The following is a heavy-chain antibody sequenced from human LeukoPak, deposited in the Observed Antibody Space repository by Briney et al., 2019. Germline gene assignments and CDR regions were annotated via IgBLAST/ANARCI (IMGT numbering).Heavy chain of an antibody. Sequence: PGGSLRPSCAASGFTFSSYAMSWVRQAPGKGLEWVSAISGSGGSTYYADSVKGRFTISRDNSKNTLYLQMNSLRAEDTAVYYCAKGYGSGNYYIDYWGQGTLVTVSS. V-gene: IGHV3-23*01. CDR3: AKGYGSGNYYIDY. J-gene: IGHJ4*02. CDR1: GFTFSSYA. D-gene: IGHD3-10*01. CDR2: ISGSGGST.